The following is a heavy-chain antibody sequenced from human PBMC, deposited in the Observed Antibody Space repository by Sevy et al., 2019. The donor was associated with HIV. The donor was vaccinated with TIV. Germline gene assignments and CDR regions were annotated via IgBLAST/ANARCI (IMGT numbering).Heavy chain of an antibody. CDR2: FDPEDDEK. CDR3: ATTKDYYDSSGYPFDY. V-gene: IGHV1-24*01. CDR1: GYTLTELS. J-gene: IGHJ4*02. Sequence: ASVKVSCKVSGYTLTELSVHWVRQAPGKGLEWMATFDPEDDEKIYAQKFQGRVTMTEDTSTDTAYMELSSLRSEDTAVCYCATTKDYYDSSGYPFDYWGQGTLVTVSS. D-gene: IGHD3-22*01.